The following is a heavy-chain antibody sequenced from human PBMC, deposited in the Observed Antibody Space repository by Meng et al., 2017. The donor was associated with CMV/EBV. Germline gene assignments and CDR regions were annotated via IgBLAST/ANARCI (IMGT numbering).Heavy chain of an antibody. CDR3: ARDWPPRYCSSTSCYKEDYYYYGMDV. CDR1: GYSISSGYY. Sequence: SETLSLTCTVSGYSISSGYYWGWIRQPPGKGLEWIGSIYHSGSTYYNPSLESRVTISVDTSKNQFSLKLSSVTAADTAVYYCARDWPPRYCSSTSCYKEDYYYYGMDVWGQGTTVTVSS. J-gene: IGHJ6*02. V-gene: IGHV4-38-2*02. CDR2: IYHSGST. D-gene: IGHD2-2*01.